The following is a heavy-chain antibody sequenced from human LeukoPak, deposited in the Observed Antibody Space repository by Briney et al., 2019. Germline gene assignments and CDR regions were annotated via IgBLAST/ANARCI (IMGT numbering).Heavy chain of an antibody. CDR2: ISGGGDTT. Sequence: GGSLRLSCAASGFTFTSSTMNWVRQAPGKGLEWVSAISGGGDTTYYADSVKGRFTISRDNSKNTLYLQMSSLRAEDTAVYYCAKTRPLDSSSWSHGDYWGQGTLVTVSS. J-gene: IGHJ4*02. CDR3: AKTRPLDSSSWSHGDY. V-gene: IGHV3-23*01. D-gene: IGHD6-13*01. CDR1: GFTFTSST.